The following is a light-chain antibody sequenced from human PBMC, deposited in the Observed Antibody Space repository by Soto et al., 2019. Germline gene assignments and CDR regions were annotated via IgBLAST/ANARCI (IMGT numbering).Light chain of an antibody. Sequence: QSVLTQSSSASASLGSSVKLTGTLSSGHSSYIIAWHQQQPGKAPRYLMKLEGSGSYNKGSGVPDRFSGSSSGADRYLTISDPQFEDDANYYSETWDSNILVFGGEIKVTVL. CDR1: SGHSSYI. V-gene: IGLV4-60*02. CDR3: ETWDSNILV. CDR2: LEGSGSY. J-gene: IGLJ2*01.